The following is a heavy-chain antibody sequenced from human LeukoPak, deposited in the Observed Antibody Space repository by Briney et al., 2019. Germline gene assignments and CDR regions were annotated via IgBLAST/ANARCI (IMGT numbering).Heavy chain of an antibody. Sequence: PSETLSLTCTVSGGSISSYYWSWIRQPPGKGLEWIGYIYYSGSTNYNPSLKSRVTISVDTSKNQFSLKLSSVTAADTAVYYCARGTYYYGSGSRKFDPWGQGTLVTVSS. D-gene: IGHD3-10*01. V-gene: IGHV4-59*01. CDR2: IYYSGST. CDR1: GGSISSYY. CDR3: ARGTYYYGSGSRKFDP. J-gene: IGHJ5*02.